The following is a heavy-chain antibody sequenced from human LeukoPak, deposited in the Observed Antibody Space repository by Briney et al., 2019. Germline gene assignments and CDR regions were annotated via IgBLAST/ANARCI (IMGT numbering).Heavy chain of an antibody. CDR2: INPNSGGT. CDR1: GYSFTGYY. D-gene: IGHD5-12*01. Sequence: SSVKVSCKASGYSFTGYYMHWVRQAPGQGLEWMGWINPNSGGTNYAQKFQGRVTMTRDMSISTAYMELSRLRSDDTAVYYCARDPSNSGYDYLYYFDYWGQGTLVTVSS. J-gene: IGHJ4*02. V-gene: IGHV1-2*02. CDR3: ARDPSNSGYDYLYYFDY.